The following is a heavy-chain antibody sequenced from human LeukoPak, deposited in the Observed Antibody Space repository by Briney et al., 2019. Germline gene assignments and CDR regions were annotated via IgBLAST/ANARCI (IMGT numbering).Heavy chain of an antibody. V-gene: IGHV3-48*03. Sequence: GGSLRLSCAASGFTFSSYEMNWVRQAPGKGLEWVSYISSSGSTIYYADSVKGRFIVSRDNTKKSLYLQMNSLRAEDTAVYYCARDLRFRDFDPWGQGTLVTVSS. CDR2: ISSSGSTI. J-gene: IGHJ5*02. CDR3: ARDLRFRDFDP. CDR1: GFTFSSYE. D-gene: IGHD5/OR15-5a*01.